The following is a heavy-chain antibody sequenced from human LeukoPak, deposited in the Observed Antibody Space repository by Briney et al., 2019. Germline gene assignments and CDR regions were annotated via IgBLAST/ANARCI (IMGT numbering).Heavy chain of an antibody. V-gene: IGHV1-8*01. D-gene: IGHD6-13*01. J-gene: IGHJ5*02. CDR3: ATYSSSWYGANWFDP. Sequence: ASVKVSCKASGYTFTSYDINWVRQATGQGLEWMGWMNPNSGNTGYAQKFQGRVTMTRNTPISTAYMELSSLRSEDTAVYYCATYSSSWYGANWFDPWGQGTLVTVSS. CDR2: MNPNSGNT. CDR1: GYTFTSYD.